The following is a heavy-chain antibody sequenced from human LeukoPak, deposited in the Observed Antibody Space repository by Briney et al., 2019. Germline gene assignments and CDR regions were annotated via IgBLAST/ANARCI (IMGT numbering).Heavy chain of an antibody. V-gene: IGHV3-30*18. CDR3: AKDRYDSGGYYSYYFDC. CDR2: ISYGGSNK. J-gene: IGHJ4*02. CDR1: GFTFSNYV. D-gene: IGHD3-22*01. Sequence: GGSLRLSCAASGFTFSNYVMHWVRQAPGKRLEWVAAISYGGSNKYYADSVKGRFTISRDNSKNTLFLQMNSLRAEDTAVYYCAKDRYDSGGYYSYYFDCWGQGTLVTVSS.